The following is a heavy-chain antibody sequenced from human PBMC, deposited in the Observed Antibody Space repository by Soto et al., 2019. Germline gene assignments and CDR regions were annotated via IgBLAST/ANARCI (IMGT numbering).Heavy chain of an antibody. CDR1: GYTFTSYA. Sequence: QVQLVQSGAEVKKPGASVKVSCKASGYTFTSYAMHWVRQAPGQRHEWMGWINAGNGNTEYSQKFQGRVSITGDTSASTAYMELSSLRSEDTAVYYCARVPGYSIGDLWGRGTLVTVSS. D-gene: IGHD2-21*01. CDR2: INAGNGNT. V-gene: IGHV1-3*01. CDR3: ARVPGYSIGDL. J-gene: IGHJ2*01.